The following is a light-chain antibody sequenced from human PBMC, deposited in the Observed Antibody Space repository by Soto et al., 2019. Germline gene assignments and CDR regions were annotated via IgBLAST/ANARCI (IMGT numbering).Light chain of an antibody. CDR2: RAS. Sequence: EIVMTQSPATLAGSQGETVTLSCRASQSLSGNLARYQQKPCQAPRLLIFRASTRATGVPARFSGRGSGTEFTLTISGLQSEDFAVYYCQQYGSSGTFGQGTKVDIK. CDR1: QSLSGN. CDR3: QQYGSSGT. J-gene: IGKJ1*01. V-gene: IGKV3-15*01.